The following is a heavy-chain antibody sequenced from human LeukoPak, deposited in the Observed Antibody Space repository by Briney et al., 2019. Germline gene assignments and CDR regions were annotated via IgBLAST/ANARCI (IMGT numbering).Heavy chain of an antibody. D-gene: IGHD2-2*01. J-gene: IGHJ6*04. CDR3: ARGPYCSSTSCQARSGFNYYYYGMDV. CDR1: GGSISSSNW. CDR2: IYHSGST. V-gene: IGHV4-4*02. Sequence: SGTLSLTCAVSGGSISSSNWWSWVRQPPGKGLEWIGEIYHSGSTNYNPSLKSRVTISVDTSKNQFSLKLSSVTAADTAVYYCARGPYCSSTSCQARSGFNYYYYGMDVWGKGTTVTVSS.